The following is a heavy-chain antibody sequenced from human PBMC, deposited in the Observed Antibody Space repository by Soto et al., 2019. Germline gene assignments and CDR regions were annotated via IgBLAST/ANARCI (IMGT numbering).Heavy chain of an antibody. Sequence: GESLKISCNGSGYSFTAYWIGWVRQMPGRGLEWMGIIYPGDSDTRYSPSFQGQVTISADKSISTAYLQWSSLKASDTAMYYCARTYYYDTSGPGSNVDIWGQGTMVTVSS. D-gene: IGHD3-22*01. CDR2: IYPGDSDT. CDR3: ARTYYYDTSGPGSNVDI. J-gene: IGHJ3*02. V-gene: IGHV5-51*01. CDR1: GYSFTAYW.